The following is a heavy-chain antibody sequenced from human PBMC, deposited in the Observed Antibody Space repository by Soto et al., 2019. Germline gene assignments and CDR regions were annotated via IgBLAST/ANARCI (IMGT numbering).Heavy chain of an antibody. CDR3: ASLGRHG. CDR1: GFTFSDSW. J-gene: IGHJ6*02. CDR2: IKQDGSEK. D-gene: IGHD3-16*01. V-gene: IGHV3-7*01. Sequence: GSLRLSCAASGFTFSDSWMDWVRQAPGKGPEWVANIKQDGSEKNYVDSVKGRFTISRDNAKNSLYLQMNSLRAEDTAVYYCASLGRHGWGQGTTVTVSS.